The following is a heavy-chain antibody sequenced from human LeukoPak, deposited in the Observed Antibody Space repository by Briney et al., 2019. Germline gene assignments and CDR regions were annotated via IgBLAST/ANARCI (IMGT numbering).Heavy chain of an antibody. V-gene: IGHV4-61*02. CDR3: ARGHRDYLDWFDP. CDR1: GGSIIISSDY. CDR2: IYISAST. D-gene: IGHD3-10*01. Sequence: PLSLPCTVSGGSIIISSDYWAGIRQPAGKGLECIGRIYISASTTYNPSLKSRFTISVDTPKNQFSLKLRSVTAADTAVYYCARGHRDYLDWFDPWGQGTLVTGAS. J-gene: IGHJ5*02.